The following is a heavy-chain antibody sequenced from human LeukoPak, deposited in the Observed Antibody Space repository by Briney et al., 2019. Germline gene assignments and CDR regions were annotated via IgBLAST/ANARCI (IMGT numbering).Heavy chain of an antibody. CDR3: ARHIVADGTGLLGGIDY. V-gene: IGHV5-10-1*01. CDR1: GSRFTSYW. D-gene: IGHD6-13*01. J-gene: IGHJ4*02. Sequence: GESLRISFQGSGSRFTSYWIRWVRPLPGKGLVWMGRIDPSDSYTNYSPSFQSHVTISAEKSITTAYLQWSSRKASDTAIYYCARHIVADGTGLLGGIDYWGQGTLVTVSS. CDR2: IDPSDSYT.